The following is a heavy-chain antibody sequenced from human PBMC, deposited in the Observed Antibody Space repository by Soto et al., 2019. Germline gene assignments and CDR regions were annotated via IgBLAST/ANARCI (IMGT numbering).Heavy chain of an antibody. J-gene: IGHJ4*02. Sequence: SETLALTCSVSGGSINSYWWSWIRQPAGKGLEWIGSIYYSGSTSYNPSLKSRVTISVDTSKNQFSLKMSSVTAADTAVYYCARLKSSPLDFDYWGQGTLVTVSS. CDR3: ARLKSSPLDFDY. V-gene: IGHV4-59*08. D-gene: IGHD6-13*01. CDR1: GGSINSYW. CDR2: IYYSGST.